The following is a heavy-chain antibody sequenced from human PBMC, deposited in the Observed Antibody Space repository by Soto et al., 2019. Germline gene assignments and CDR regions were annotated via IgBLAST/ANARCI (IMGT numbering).Heavy chain of an antibody. CDR1: GGTFSSYA. CDR3: ASRDSGNFGSYYYYGMDV. D-gene: IGHD1-26*01. Sequence: QVQLVQSGAEVKKPGSSVKVSCKASGGTFSSYAITWVRQAPGQGLEWMGGIIPIFGTANYAQKFQGRVTXXAYXSTSTPYMELSSLRSEDTAVYYCASRDSGNFGSYYYYGMDVWGQGTTVTVSS. J-gene: IGHJ6*02. V-gene: IGHV1-69*12. CDR2: IIPIFGTA.